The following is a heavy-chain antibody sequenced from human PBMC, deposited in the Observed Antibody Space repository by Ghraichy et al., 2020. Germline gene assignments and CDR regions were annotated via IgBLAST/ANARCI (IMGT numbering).Heavy chain of an antibody. V-gene: IGHV6-1*01. CDR1: GDNISSNSAA. CDR3: ARVQFSARGIVVVSAGVYSFDY. CDR2: TYYRSKWYN. Sequence: SQTLSLTCVISGDNISSNSAAWNWIRQSPSRGLEWLGRTYYRSKWYNDYAESVKSRTTIIPDTSKNQLSLQLNSVTPEDTAVYYCARVQFSARGIVVVSAGVYSFDYWGQGTLVTVSS. D-gene: IGHD2-2*01. J-gene: IGHJ4*02.